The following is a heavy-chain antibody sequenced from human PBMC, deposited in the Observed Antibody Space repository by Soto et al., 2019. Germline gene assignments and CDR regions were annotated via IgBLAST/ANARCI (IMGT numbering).Heavy chain of an antibody. V-gene: IGHV3-74*02. D-gene: IGHD3-9*01. Sequence: EVQLVESGGGLVQPGGSLRLSCAASGFTFSHYWMYWVRQAPGKGLVCVSRISSDGSYASYADSVKGRITIPRDSPKSTLYLQMNSLRAEDTGVYYCASAFDSLVPTAYWGQGTLVTVSS. CDR3: ASAFDSLVPTAY. J-gene: IGHJ4*02. CDR2: ISSDGSYA. CDR1: GFTFSHYW.